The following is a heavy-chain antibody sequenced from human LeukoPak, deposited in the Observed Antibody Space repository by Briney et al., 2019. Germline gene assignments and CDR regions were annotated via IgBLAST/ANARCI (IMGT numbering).Heavy chain of an antibody. CDR3: ARARGDLSLDY. D-gene: IGHD2-21*02. Sequence: SETLSLTCAVYIESFSGYYWTWIRQPPGKGLEWIGETTHSGSTNYNPSLKSRVTISADTSKNQFSLKLSSLIAADTAVYYCARARGDLSLDYWGRGTPVTVSS. CDR2: TTHSGST. V-gene: IGHV4-34*01. CDR1: IESFSGYY. J-gene: IGHJ4*02.